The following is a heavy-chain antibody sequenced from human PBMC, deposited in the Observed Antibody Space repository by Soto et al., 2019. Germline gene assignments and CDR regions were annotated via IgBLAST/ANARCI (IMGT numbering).Heavy chain of an antibody. V-gene: IGHV3-53*01. CDR3: VQTTGWPGFDF. J-gene: IGHJ4*02. CDR2: IYGGGTT. Sequence: EVQLVESGGGLIQPGGSLRLSCAASGFAVSSKYMTWVRQAPGKGLEWVSVIYGGGTTYYADSVQGRFTISRDTSKNTLYLQINSLRAEDTAVYYCVQTTGWPGFDFWGQGTLVTVSS. CDR1: GFAVSSKY. D-gene: IGHD6-19*01.